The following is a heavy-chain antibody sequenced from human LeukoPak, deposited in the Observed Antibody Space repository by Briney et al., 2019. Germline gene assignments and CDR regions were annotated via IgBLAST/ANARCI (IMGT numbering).Heavy chain of an antibody. D-gene: IGHD3-3*01. Sequence: GGSLRLSCAASGFTFSDYYMSWIRQAPGKGLGWVSYISSSGSTIYYADSVKGRFTISRDNAKNSLYLQMNSLRAEDTAVYYCARDDYDFWSGYYDYWGQGTLVTVSS. CDR3: ARDDYDFWSGYYDY. J-gene: IGHJ4*02. CDR2: ISSSGSTI. CDR1: GFTFSDYY. V-gene: IGHV3-11*01.